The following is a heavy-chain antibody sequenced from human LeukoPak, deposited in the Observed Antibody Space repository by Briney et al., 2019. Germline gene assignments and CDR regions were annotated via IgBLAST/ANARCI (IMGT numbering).Heavy chain of an antibody. V-gene: IGHV3-21*01. Sequence: PGGSLRLSCAASGFTFSSYAINWVRQAPGKRLEWVSSITGNGRDTYYADSVKGRITISRDNAKNSLYLQMNSLRAEDTAVHYCARGYYDSPPGSAFDIWGQGTMVTVSS. CDR2: ITGNGRDT. CDR1: GFTFSSYA. D-gene: IGHD3-22*01. CDR3: ARGYYDSPPGSAFDI. J-gene: IGHJ3*02.